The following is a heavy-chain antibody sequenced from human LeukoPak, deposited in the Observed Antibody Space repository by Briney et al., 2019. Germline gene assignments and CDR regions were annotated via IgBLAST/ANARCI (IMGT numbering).Heavy chain of an antibody. D-gene: IGHD2-15*01. J-gene: IGHJ6*02. CDR1: GFTFSSYS. CDR3: ARVSGGGYYYYGMDV. Sequence: AGGSLRLSCAASGFTFSSYSMNWVRQAPGKGLEWVSSISSSSSYIYYADSVKGRFTISRDNAKNSLYLQMNSLRAEDTAVYYCARVSGGGYYYYGMDVWGQGTTVTVSS. CDR2: ISSSSSYI. V-gene: IGHV3-21*01.